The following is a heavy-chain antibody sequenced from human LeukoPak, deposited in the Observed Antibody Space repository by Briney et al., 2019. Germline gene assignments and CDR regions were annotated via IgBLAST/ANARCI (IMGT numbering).Heavy chain of an antibody. J-gene: IGHJ4*02. CDR2: DYWIDNN. V-gene: IGHV2-5*01. CDR1: GFSLNTRELA. D-gene: IGHD2-2*01. CDR3: AHSCTCLLQFDH. Sequence: GPTLVNPTPTLTLTCTFSGFSLNTRELAVAWIRQPPGNALDWLAADYWIDNNRFTPSLKSRLTVTKDTSKNQVVLTMNNMAPVDSATYFCAHSCTCLLQFDHWGLGTLVTVSS.